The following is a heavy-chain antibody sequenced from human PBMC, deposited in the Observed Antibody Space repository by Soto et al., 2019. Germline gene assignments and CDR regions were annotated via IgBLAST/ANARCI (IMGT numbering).Heavy chain of an antibody. D-gene: IGHD3-10*01. V-gene: IGHV4-4*07. CDR2: IHSSGNL. CDR3: ARDVGKNY. Sequence: SETLSLTCSVSGASVSSYYWSWFRQPVGKGLEWIGRIHSSGNLNYNPSLESRVTMSLDTSKNQFSLRLSSLTAADTALYLCARDVGKNYWGQGTRVTVSS. CDR1: GASVSSYY. J-gene: IGHJ4*02.